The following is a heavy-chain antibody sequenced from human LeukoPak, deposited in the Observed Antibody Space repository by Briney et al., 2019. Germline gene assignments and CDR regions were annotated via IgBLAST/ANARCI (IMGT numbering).Heavy chain of an antibody. CDR3: ARTLPGSSEGGSGTGIDY. V-gene: IGHV2-70*11. Sequence: SGPTLVNPTQTLTLTCTFSGFSLSTSGMCVSWIRQPPGKALEWLARIDWDDDKYYSTSLKTRLTISKDTSKNQVVLTMTNMDPVDTATYYCARTLPGSSEGGSGTGIDYWGQGTLVTVSS. CDR2: IDWDDDK. D-gene: IGHD3-10*01. J-gene: IGHJ4*02. CDR1: GFSLSTSGMC.